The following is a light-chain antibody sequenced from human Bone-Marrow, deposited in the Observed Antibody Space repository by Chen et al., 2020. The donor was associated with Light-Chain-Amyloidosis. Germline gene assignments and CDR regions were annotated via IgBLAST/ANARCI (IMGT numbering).Light chain of an antibody. J-gene: IGLJ2*01. CDR3: QSADSSGTYEVI. CDR1: DLPTKY. CDR2: RDT. V-gene: IGLV3-25*03. Sequence: SYELTQPPSVSASPAQTARITCSGDDLPTKYAYWYQQKPGQAPVLVIHRDTERPSGISERFSGSSSGKTATLTISGVQAEDEADYHCQSADSSGTYEVIFGGGTKLTVL.